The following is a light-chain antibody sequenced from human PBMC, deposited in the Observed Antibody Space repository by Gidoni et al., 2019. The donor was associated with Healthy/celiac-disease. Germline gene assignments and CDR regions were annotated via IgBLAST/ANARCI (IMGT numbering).Light chain of an antibody. CDR2: QDN. CDR1: NLGDQY. CDR3: QAWDTFYV. V-gene: IGLV3-1*01. Sequence: SYELTQPPSVSVSPGQTASITCPGDNLGDQYACWYQQKPGQSPVLVIYQDNKRPSGIPERFSGSNSGNTATLTISGTQAMDEADYYCQAWDTFYVFGTGTKVTVL. J-gene: IGLJ1*01.